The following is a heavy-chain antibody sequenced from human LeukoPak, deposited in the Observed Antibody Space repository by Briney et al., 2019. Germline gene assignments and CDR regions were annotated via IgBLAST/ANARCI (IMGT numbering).Heavy chain of an antibody. CDR2: MNVKTGAT. Sequence: ASVTVSCKASGYTFTDYYIHWVRQAPGHGLEWLGWMNVKTGATSSAKKFPGGFTMTRDTSIGTASMEFSSLTSDDTAVYYCARQSGTYWGLDYWGQGILVTVPS. CDR3: ARQSGTYWGLDY. J-gene: IGHJ4*02. D-gene: IGHD1-26*01. CDR1: GYTFTDYY. V-gene: IGHV1-2*02.